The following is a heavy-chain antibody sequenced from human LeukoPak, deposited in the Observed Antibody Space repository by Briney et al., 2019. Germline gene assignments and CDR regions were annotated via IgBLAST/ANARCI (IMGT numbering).Heavy chain of an antibody. CDR2: IYSNGIT. CDR1: AGSIFGHY. CDR3: ARRAYYDTSGYSPASGYFDL. Sequence: PSETLSLTCTVSAGSIFGHYFKWIRPAPGKGLEWIGYIYSNGITSYNPSLRSRGTTSIATSRSQFSLRLTSVTAADTAIYYCARRAYYDTSGYSPASGYFDLWGRGTLVTVSS. J-gene: IGHJ2*01. D-gene: IGHD3-22*01. V-gene: IGHV4-4*08.